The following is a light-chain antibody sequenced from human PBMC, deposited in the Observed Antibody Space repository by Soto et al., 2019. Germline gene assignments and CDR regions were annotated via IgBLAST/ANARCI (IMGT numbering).Light chain of an antibody. CDR2: AAS. CDR3: QQLNSYPIT. V-gene: IGKV1-9*01. CDR1: QGISSY. Sequence: DIQLTQSPSFLSASVGDRVTITCRASQGISSYLAWYQQKPGKAPKLLIYAASTLQSGIPSRFSGSGSGTEFTLTINSLQPEDFATYYCQQLNSYPITFGQGTRLEI. J-gene: IGKJ5*01.